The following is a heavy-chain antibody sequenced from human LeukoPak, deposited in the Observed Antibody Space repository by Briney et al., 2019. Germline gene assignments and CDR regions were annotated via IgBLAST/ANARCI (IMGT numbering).Heavy chain of an antibody. CDR2: IIPIFGTA. V-gene: IGHV1-69*05. CDR1: GGTFSSYA. CDR3: ARDTGPGNFDY. D-gene: IGHD2-8*02. Sequence: GSSVKVSCKASGGTFSSYAISWVRQAPGQGLEWMGRIIPIFGTANYAQKFQGRVTITTDESTSTAYVELSSLRSEDTAVYYCARDTGPGNFDYWGQGTLVTVSS. J-gene: IGHJ4*02.